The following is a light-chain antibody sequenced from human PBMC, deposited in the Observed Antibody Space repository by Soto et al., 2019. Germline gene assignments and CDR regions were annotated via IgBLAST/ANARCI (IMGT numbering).Light chain of an antibody. V-gene: IGLV1-40*01. J-gene: IGLJ1*01. CDR3: QSYDNSLSAYV. Sequence: QSVLTQPPSVSGAPGQRVTISCTGSSSNIGAGYDVHWFQQLPGTPPKLLIFDNSNRPSGVSDRFSGSKSGTSASLAITGLQAEDEADYYCQSYDNSLSAYVFGTGTKLTVL. CDR1: SSNIGAGYD. CDR2: DNS.